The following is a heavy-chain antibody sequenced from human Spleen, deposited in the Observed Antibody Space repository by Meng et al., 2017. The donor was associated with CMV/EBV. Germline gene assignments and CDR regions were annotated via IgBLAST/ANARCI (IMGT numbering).Heavy chain of an antibody. CDR1: GFTVSDNY. V-gene: IGHV3-66*02. CDR2: IYSGGRT. CDR3: ARGLFLVWFLDY. J-gene: IGHJ4*02. Sequence: GGSLRLSCAVSGFTVSDNYINWVRQAPGKGLEWVSVIYSGGRTSYADSVKGRFTISRDNSKNIVYLQMNSLRAEDTALYYCARGLFLVWFLDYWGQGTVVTVSS. D-gene: IGHD3-3*01.